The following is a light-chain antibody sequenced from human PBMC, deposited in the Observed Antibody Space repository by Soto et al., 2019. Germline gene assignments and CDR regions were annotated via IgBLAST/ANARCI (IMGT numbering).Light chain of an antibody. J-gene: IGKJ2*01. Sequence: DIVMTQSPLSLPVTPGEPASISCRSSQSLLSSNGNNFLDWYLQKQGQSPQRLIYLASNRASGVPDRVSGSGSGTDFTLKISRVEAEDVGVYYCMQTLQTPYTLGQGTKLEIK. CDR1: QSLLSSNGNNF. CDR2: LAS. V-gene: IGKV2-28*01. CDR3: MQTLQTPYT.